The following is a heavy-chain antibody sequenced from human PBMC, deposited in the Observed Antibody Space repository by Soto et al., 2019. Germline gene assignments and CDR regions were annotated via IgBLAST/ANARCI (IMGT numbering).Heavy chain of an antibody. CDR3: ARVFHDGGGHYYDS. V-gene: IGHV3-64*02. D-gene: IGHD2-15*01. Sequence: GGSLRLSCAASGFTFSKFGMHWVRQAPGKGLEYVSAITGDGGTTFYADSVKGRFTISRDNSENTLFLQMGSLRVDDVAVYYCARVFHDGGGHYYDSWGQGILVTVSS. CDR2: ITGDGGTT. CDR1: GFTFSKFG. J-gene: IGHJ4*02.